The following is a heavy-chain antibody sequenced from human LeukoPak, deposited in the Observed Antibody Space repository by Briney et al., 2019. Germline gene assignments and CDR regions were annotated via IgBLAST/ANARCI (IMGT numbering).Heavy chain of an antibody. D-gene: IGHD4-17*01. CDR2: IRSRGNYV. CDR1: GFTFSSYW. V-gene: IGHV3-21*01. Sequence: GGSLRLFCAASGFTFSSYWMTWVRQAPGKGLEWVSSIRSRGNYVYYADAVKGRFTVSRDNARNSLYLQINNLRAEDTAVYFCARDHGDSDYWGQGTLVTVSS. J-gene: IGHJ4*02. CDR3: ARDHGDSDY.